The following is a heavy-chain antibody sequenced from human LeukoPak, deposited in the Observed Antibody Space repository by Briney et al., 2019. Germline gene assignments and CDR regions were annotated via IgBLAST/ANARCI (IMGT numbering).Heavy chain of an antibody. V-gene: IGHV4-38-2*02. CDR2: IYHSGST. D-gene: IGHD6-13*01. Sequence: SETLSLTCTVSGYSISSGYYWGWIRQPPGKGLEWIGSIYHSGSTYYNPSLKSRVTISVDTSKNQFSLKLSSVTAADTAVYYCARVLAAAGTGAEYFQHWGQGTLVTASS. CDR1: GYSISSGYY. CDR3: ARVLAAAGTGAEYFQH. J-gene: IGHJ1*01.